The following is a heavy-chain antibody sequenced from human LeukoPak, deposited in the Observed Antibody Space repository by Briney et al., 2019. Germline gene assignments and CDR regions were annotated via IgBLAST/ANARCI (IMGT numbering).Heavy chain of an antibody. V-gene: IGHV3-21*01. J-gene: IGHJ4*02. Sequence: PGGSLRLSCVASGFTFSTYSMNWVRQAPERGLEWVSSISRGGSAIYYADSVKGRFTISRDNAMNSLSLQMNSLRADDTAVYYCAGRSCTDGVCPFDYWGEGTLFTVS. CDR2: ISRGGSAI. D-gene: IGHD2-8*01. CDR1: GFTFSTYS. CDR3: AGRSCTDGVCPFDY.